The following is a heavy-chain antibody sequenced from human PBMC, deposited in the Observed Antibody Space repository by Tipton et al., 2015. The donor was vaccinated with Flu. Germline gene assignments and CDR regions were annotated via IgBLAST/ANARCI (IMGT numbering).Heavy chain of an antibody. Sequence: QLVQSGAEVKKPGASVKVSCKASGYTFTGYYMHWVRQAPGQGLEWMGWINPNSGGTNYAQKFQGRVTMTRDTSISTAYMELSRLRSGDAAVYYCAREEMVVAGGYFGYRGQGTLVTVSS. V-gene: IGHV1-2*02. CDR3: AREEMVVAGGYFGY. D-gene: IGHD2-15*01. CDR2: INPNSGGT. J-gene: IGHJ4*02. CDR1: GYTFTGYY.